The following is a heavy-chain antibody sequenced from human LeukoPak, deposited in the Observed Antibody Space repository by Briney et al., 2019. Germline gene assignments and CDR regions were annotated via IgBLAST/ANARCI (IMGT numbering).Heavy chain of an antibody. CDR3: GRAFPPLRTAAAGDY. D-gene: IGHD6-13*01. J-gene: IGHJ4*02. Sequence: GGSLRLSCTASGFTFSDCDMNWFRQAPGKGPEWVSSISYRTSHIYYADSVKGRFTISRDNAKNSLYLQMDSLRAEDTAVYFCGRAFPPLRTAAAGDYWGQGTLVTVSS. CDR1: GFTFSDCD. CDR2: ISYRTSHI. V-gene: IGHV3-21*01.